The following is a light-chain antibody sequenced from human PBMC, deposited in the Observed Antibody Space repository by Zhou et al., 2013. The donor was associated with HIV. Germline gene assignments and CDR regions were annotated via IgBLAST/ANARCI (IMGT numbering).Light chain of an antibody. CDR1: HSLLHSHGKTF. CDR3: MQGSYFPLT. CDR2: EVS. J-gene: IGKJ4*01. V-gene: IGKV2-29*03. Sequence: IVVTQTPLSVSVTPGQPTSISCKSSHSLLHSHGKTFLNWYLQKPGQAPHLLIHEVSSRFSGVPDRFSGSGSGTDFTLNISRVEAEDVGVYYCMQGSYFPLTFGGGTKVEDQT.